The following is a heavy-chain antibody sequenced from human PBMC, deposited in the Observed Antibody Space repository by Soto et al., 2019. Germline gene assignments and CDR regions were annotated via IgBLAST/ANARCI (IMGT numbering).Heavy chain of an antibody. D-gene: IGHD6-19*01. CDR2: IYYSGST. CDR1: GGSISSYY. CDR3: ARHGASGWLYYFDY. J-gene: IGHJ4*02. Sequence: SETLSRTCTVSGGSISSYYCSWIRQPPGKGLEWIGYIYYSGSTNYNPSLKSRVTISVDTSKNQFSLKLSSVTAADTAVYYCARHGASGWLYYFDYWGQGTLVTVSS. V-gene: IGHV4-59*08.